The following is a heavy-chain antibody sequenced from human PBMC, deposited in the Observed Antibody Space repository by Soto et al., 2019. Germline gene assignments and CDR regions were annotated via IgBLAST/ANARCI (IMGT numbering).Heavy chain of an antibody. V-gene: IGHV1-58*02. D-gene: IGHD1-1*01. CDR1: GFTFTTSS. CDR2: IVVGSDNT. CDR3: AADAEPTDPYNWFDP. Sequence: QKQLVQSGPEVKKPGTSVKVSCKASGFTFTTSSIHWVRQARGQSLEWIGWIVVGSDNTKYAQKFQERVTITRDMSTSTGYMELSSLRSEDTAVYDCAADAEPTDPYNWFDPWGQGTLVTVSS. J-gene: IGHJ5*02.